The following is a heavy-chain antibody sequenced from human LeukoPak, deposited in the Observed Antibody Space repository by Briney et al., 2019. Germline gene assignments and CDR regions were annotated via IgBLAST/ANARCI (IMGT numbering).Heavy chain of an antibody. D-gene: IGHD3-22*01. CDR3: ARDYYDSSGYLE. J-gene: IGHJ4*02. CDR2: IIPIFGTA. CDR1: GGTFSSYA. V-gene: IGHV1-69*01. Sequence: SVKVSCKASGGTFSSYAISWVRQAPGQGLEWMGGIIPIFGTANYAQKFQGSVTITADESTSTAYMELSSLRSEDTAVYYCARDYYDSSGYLEWGQGTLVTVSS.